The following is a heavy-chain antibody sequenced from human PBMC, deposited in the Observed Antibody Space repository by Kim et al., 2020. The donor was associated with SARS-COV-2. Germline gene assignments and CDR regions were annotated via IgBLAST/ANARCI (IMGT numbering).Heavy chain of an antibody. CDR3: TLAVGPSGYADSFQY. Sequence: GGSLRLSCAASGFSFDDYAMHWVRQLPGKGLEWVAVISGDGTNTYYAGSMKGRFTISRDNNKNSLFLQMNSLTTDDTAVYYCTLAVGPSGYADSFQYWGQGIWVTVSS. CDR2: ISGDGTNT. V-gene: IGHV3-43*02. CDR1: GFSFDDYA. D-gene: IGHD5-12*01. J-gene: IGHJ4*02.